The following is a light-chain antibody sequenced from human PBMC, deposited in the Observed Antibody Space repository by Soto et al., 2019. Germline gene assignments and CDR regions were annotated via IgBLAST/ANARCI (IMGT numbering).Light chain of an antibody. J-gene: IGLJ2*01. CDR2: SVS. Sequence: QSVLTQPASVSGSPGQSIAISCTGTSSDVGGNNYVSWYQHHPGKAPKLMIYSVSYRPSGVSDRFSGSKSANTASLTISGLQAEDEADYYCSSFTTSSTVIFGGGTKLTVL. CDR3: SSFTTSSTVI. V-gene: IGLV2-14*03. CDR1: SSDVGGNNY.